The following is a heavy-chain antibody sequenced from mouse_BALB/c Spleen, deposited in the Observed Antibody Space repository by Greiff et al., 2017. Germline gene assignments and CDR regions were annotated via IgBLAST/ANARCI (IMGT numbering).Heavy chain of an antibody. CDR2: ISSGSSTI. V-gene: IGHV5-17*02. Sequence: EVHLVESGGGLVQPGGSRKLSCAASGFTFSSFGMHWVRQAPEKGLEWVAYISSGSSTIYYADTVKGRFTISRDNPKNTLFLQMTSLRSEDTAMYYCARGRDYAFAYWGQGTLVTVSA. D-gene: IGHD2-4*01. J-gene: IGHJ3*01. CDR3: ARGRDYAFAY. CDR1: GFTFSSFG.